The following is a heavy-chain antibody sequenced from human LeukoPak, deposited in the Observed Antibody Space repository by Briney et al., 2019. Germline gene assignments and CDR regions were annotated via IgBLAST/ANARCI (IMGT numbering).Heavy chain of an antibody. D-gene: IGHD2-2*01. CDR3: ARDHGVVVPATPDDAFDI. CDR1: GFTVSSNY. Sequence: GGSLRLSCAASGFTVSSNYMSWVRQAPGKGLEWVSVIYSGGSTYYADSVKGRFTISRDNSKNTLYLQMNSLRAEDTAVYYCARDHGVVVPATPDDAFDIWGQGTMVTVSS. CDR2: IYSGGST. J-gene: IGHJ3*02. V-gene: IGHV3-66*01.